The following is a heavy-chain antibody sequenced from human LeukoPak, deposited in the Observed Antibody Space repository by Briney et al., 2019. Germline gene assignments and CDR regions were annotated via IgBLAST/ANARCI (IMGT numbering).Heavy chain of an antibody. CDR3: AFRIAVAGTYFDY. V-gene: IGHV1-69*01. J-gene: IGHJ4*02. CDR1: GGTFSSYA. D-gene: IGHD6-19*01. Sequence: SVKVSCKASGGTFSSYAISWVRQAPGQGLEWMGGIIPIFGTANYAQKFQGRVTITADESTSTAYMELSSLRSEDTAVYYCAFRIAVAGTYFDYWGQGTLVTVSS. CDR2: IIPIFGTA.